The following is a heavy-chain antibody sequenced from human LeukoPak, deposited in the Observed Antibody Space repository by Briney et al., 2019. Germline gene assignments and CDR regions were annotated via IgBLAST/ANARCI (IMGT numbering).Heavy chain of an antibody. Sequence: GGSLRLSCAASGFTFSSYWMSWVRQAPGKGLEWVANIKQDGSEKYYVDSVKGRFTISRDNAKNSLYLQMNTLRAEDTAVYYCAKVVSGYHFDYWGQGTLVTVSS. CDR3: AKVVSGYHFDY. J-gene: IGHJ4*02. CDR1: GFTFSSYW. D-gene: IGHD5-12*01. V-gene: IGHV3-7*03. CDR2: IKQDGSEK.